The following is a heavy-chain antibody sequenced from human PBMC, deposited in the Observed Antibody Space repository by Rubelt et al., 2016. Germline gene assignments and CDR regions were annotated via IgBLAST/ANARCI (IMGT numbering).Heavy chain of an antibody. V-gene: IGHV3-74*01. Sequence: EVQLVESGGGLVQPGGSLRLSCAASGFTFSNYWMHWVRQAPGEGLVWLSRINTDGGSTGYADSVKGRVTIARDNAKNTLYLRMNSLTAGDTAVYYCARGQYYGMDVWGQGTTVTVSS. CDR2: INTDGGST. J-gene: IGHJ6*02. CDR3: ARGQYYGMDV. CDR1: GFTFSNYW.